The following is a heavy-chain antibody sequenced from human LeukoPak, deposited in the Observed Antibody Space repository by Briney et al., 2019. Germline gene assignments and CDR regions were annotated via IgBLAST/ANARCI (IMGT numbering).Heavy chain of an antibody. CDR3: AKGLSITIFGVVIDY. Sequence: GGSLRLSCVVSGFTFSSYAMHWVRQAPGKGLEWVAVISYDGSNKYYADSVKGRFTISRDNSKNTLYLQMNSLRAEDTAVYYCAKGLSITIFGVVIDYWGQGTLVTVSS. D-gene: IGHD3-3*01. J-gene: IGHJ4*02. CDR2: ISYDGSNK. V-gene: IGHV3-30-3*01. CDR1: GFTFSSYA.